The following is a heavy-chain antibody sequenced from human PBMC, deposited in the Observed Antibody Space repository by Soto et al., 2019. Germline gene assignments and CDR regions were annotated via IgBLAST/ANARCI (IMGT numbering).Heavy chain of an antibody. Sequence: PSETLSLTCSVSDDSGGSDYWSWIRQPPGKGLEWIGYIYYSGGTNYNPSLRSRVTISIDRSKNQVSLKLSSVTAADTAVYYCARGSGYYYWDDYWGQGTLVTVSS. J-gene: IGHJ4*02. CDR1: DDSGGSDY. D-gene: IGHD3-22*01. CDR2: IYYSGGT. V-gene: IGHV4-59*08. CDR3: ARGSGYYYWDDY.